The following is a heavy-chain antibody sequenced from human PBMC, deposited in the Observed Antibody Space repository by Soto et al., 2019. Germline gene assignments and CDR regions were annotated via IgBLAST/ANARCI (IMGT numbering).Heavy chain of an antibody. CDR3: ARGNGLYPRIAVAGTGADY. CDR1: GYTFTSYG. V-gene: IGHV1-18*01. Sequence: QVQLVQSGAEVKKPGASVKVSCKASGYTFTSYGISWVRQAPGQGLEWMGWISAYNGNTNYAQKLQGRVTMTTDTATSTAYMELRSLRSDDTAVYYCARGNGLYPRIAVAGTGADYWGQGTLVTVSS. D-gene: IGHD6-19*01. J-gene: IGHJ4*02. CDR2: ISAYNGNT.